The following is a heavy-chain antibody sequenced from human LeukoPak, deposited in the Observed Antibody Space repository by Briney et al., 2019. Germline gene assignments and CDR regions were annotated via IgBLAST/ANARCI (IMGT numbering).Heavy chain of an antibody. V-gene: IGHV3-7*04. CDR1: GFTFSNFW. CDR2: IHPEGNEK. D-gene: IGHD1-1*01. J-gene: IGHJ4*02. CDR3: ARGDDFSGDH. Sequence: GGSLRLSCAVSGFTFSNFWMSWVRQAPGRGLEWVANIHPEGNEKYHVESVKGRFTISRDNAKNSLFLQMNGLRVEDPAVYYCARGDDFSGDHWGQGTLVTVSS.